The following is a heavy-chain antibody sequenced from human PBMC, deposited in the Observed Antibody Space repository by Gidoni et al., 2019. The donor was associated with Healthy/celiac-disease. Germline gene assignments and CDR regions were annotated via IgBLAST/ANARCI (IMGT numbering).Heavy chain of an antibody. D-gene: IGHD3-10*01. CDR3: ARGEVRGVTKGFDP. J-gene: IGHJ5*02. CDR1: GFTFSSYG. CDR2: IWYDGSNK. V-gene: IGHV3-33*01. Sequence: QVQLVESGGGVVQPGRSLRLSCAASGFTFSSYGMHWVRQAPGKGLEWVAVIWYDGSNKYYADSVKGRFTISRDNSKNTRYLQMNSLRAEDTAVYYCARGEVRGVTKGFDPWGQGTLVTVSS.